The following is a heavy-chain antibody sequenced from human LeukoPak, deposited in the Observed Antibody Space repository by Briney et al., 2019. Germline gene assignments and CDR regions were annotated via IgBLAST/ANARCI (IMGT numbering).Heavy chain of an antibody. CDR3: ARDGATPYYYYGMDV. CDR1: GGSVSSGSYY. V-gene: IGHV4-61*01. CDR2: IYYSGST. D-gene: IGHD5-12*01. Sequence: KPSETLSLTCTVSGGSVSSGSYYWSWIRQPPGKGLEWLGYIYYSGSTNYNPSLKSRVTISVDTSKNQFSLKLSSVTAADTAVYYCARDGATPYYYYGMDVWGQGTTVTVSS. J-gene: IGHJ6*02.